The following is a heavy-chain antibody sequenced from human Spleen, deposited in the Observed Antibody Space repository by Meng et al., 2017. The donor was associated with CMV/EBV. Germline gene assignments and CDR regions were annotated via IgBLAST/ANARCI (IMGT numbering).Heavy chain of an antibody. CDR1: GYSFTRSD. J-gene: IGHJ4*02. CDR3: VDPYR. V-gene: IGHV1-8*01. CDR2: MNPKSGNT. D-gene: IGHD3-16*02. Sequence: ASVKVSCKVSGYSFTRSDISWVRQATGQGLEWMGWMNPKSGNTGYAQKFQGRVSMTRNTSINTAYMELSSLRPDDTAMYYCVDPYRWGQGTLVTVSS.